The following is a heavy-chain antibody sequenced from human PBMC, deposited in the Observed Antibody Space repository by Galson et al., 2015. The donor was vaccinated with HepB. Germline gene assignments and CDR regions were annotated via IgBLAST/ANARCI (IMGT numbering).Heavy chain of an antibody. D-gene: IGHD3-10*01. Sequence: SLRLSCAASGFTFSSYGMHWVRQAPGKGLEWVAVIWYDGSNKYYADSVKGRFTISRDNSKNTLYLQMNSLRAEDTAVYYCAPPGMVRGVTYWGQGTLVTVSS. J-gene: IGHJ4*02. CDR2: IWYDGSNK. CDR3: APPGMVRGVTY. V-gene: IGHV3-33*08. CDR1: GFTFSSYG.